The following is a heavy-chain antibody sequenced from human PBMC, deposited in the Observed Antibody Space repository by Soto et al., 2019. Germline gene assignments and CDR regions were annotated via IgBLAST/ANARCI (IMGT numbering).Heavy chain of an antibody. J-gene: IGHJ5*02. V-gene: IGHV1-18*01. CDR3: ARRPTAAGNDWFDP. CDR1: GYTFTSYG. CDR2: ISAYNGNT. D-gene: IGHD6-13*01. Sequence: ASVKVSCKASGYTFTSYGISWVRQAPGQGLEWMGWISAYNGNTNYAQKLQGRVTMTTDTSTSTAYMELRSLRSDDTAVDYCARRPTAAGNDWFDPWGQGTLVTVSS.